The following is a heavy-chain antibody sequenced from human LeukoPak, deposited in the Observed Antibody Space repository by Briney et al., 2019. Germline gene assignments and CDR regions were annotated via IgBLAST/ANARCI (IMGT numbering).Heavy chain of an antibody. J-gene: IGHJ4*02. CDR2: INTDGSST. CDR1: GFTFSSYW. V-gene: IGHV3-74*01. D-gene: IGHD3-3*01. CDR3: ARALPLYDFWSGYHGSSLGY. Sequence: GGSLRLSCAASGFTFSSYWMHWVPEAPGKGLVWVSRINTDGSSTSYADSVKGRFTISRDNAKNTLYLQMNSLRAEDTAVYYCARALPLYDFWSGYHGSSLGYWGQGTLVTVSS.